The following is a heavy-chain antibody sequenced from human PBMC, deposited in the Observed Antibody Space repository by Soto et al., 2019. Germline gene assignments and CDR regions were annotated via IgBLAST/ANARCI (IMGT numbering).Heavy chain of an antibody. CDR1: GFTFSTYG. V-gene: IGHV3-30*18. CDR2: ISYDGVNK. CDR3: AKSVYNWNDGFCDY. J-gene: IGHJ4*02. D-gene: IGHD1-1*01. Sequence: QVQLVESGGGVVQPGRSLRVSCAASGFTFSTYGMHWVRQAPGKGLEWVAVISYDGVNKYYADSVKGRFTISRDNSKNTLYLQMNSLRAEDTAVYYCAKSVYNWNDGFCDYWGQGTLVTVSS.